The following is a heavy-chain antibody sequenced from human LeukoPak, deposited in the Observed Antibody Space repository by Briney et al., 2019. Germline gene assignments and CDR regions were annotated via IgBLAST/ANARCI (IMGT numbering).Heavy chain of an antibody. CDR2: ISTGSRHI. D-gene: IGHD5-24*01. CDR3: ARDLSEVGYNNFDN. Sequence: PGGSLRLSCAASGFTFSSCAMNWVRQAPGKGLELVSSISTGSRHIYYAASVKGRFTISRDDAKNSLYLQMNSLRAEDTAMYYCARDLSEVGYNNFDNWGQGTLVTVSP. V-gene: IGHV3-21*01. J-gene: IGHJ4*02. CDR1: GFTFSSCA.